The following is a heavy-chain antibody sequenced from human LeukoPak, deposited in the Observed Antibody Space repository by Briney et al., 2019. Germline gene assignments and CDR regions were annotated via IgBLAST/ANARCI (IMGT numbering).Heavy chain of an antibody. D-gene: IGHD6-13*01. CDR3: ARGRVAAVGTVDY. Sequence: GGSLRLSCAASGFTFDDYAMHWVRQAPGKGLQWVSLISWDGGNTYYADSVKGRFTISRDNSKNSLYLQMNSLRAEDTALYYCARGRVAAVGTVDYWGQGTLVTVSS. CDR1: GFTFDDYA. V-gene: IGHV3-43D*03. CDR2: ISWDGGNT. J-gene: IGHJ4*02.